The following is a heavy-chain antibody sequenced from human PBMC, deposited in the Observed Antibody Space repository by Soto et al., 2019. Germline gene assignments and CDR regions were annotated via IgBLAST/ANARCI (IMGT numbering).Heavy chain of an antibody. CDR1: GFTFSSYW. CDR2: SNSDGSST. J-gene: IGHJ6*02. D-gene: IGHD3-22*01. CDR3: ERAIAYYGMDV. V-gene: IGHV3-74*01. Sequence: PGGSLRLSCAASGFTFSSYWMHWVRQAPGMGLVWVSRSNSDGSSTSYADSVKGRFTISRDNAKNTLYLQMNSLRADDTAVYYCERAIAYYGMDVWGQGTTVTVSS.